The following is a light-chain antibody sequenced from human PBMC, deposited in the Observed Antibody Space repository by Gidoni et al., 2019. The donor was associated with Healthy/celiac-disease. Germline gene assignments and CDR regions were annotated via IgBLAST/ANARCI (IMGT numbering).Light chain of an antibody. CDR3: MQGTHWLRWT. J-gene: IGKJ1*01. CDR1: QSLVYSAGNTD. V-gene: IGKV2D-30*01. CDR2: KVS. Sequence: DGVLTRSPLSLLATLGQPASISCRSSQSLVYSAGNTDLNWFLQRPGQSPRRLIYKVSNWDSRVPDRFSGNGSGTYFTLRISRVEAEDVGVYYCMQGTHWLRWTFGQGTKVEIK.